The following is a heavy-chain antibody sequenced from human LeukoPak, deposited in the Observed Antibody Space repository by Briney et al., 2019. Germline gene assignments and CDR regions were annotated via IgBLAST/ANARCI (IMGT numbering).Heavy chain of an antibody. CDR3: AKGGYDSHRAFDI. J-gene: IGHJ3*02. D-gene: IGHD5-12*01. CDR2: ISYDGSNK. CDR1: GFTFSSYA. Sequence: GGSLRLSCAASGFTFSSYAMSWVRQAPGKGLEWVAVISYDGSNKYYADSVKGRFTISRDNSKNTLCLQMNSLRAEDTAVYYCAKGGYDSHRAFDIWGQGTMVTVSS. V-gene: IGHV3-30*18.